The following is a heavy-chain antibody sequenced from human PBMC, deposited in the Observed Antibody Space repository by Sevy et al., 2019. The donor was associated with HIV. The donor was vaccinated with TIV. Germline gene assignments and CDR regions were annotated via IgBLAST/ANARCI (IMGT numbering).Heavy chain of an antibody. V-gene: IGHV3-23*01. Sequence: GGSLRLSCAASGFTFSSYAMSWVRQAPGKGLEWVSAISGSGGSTYYADSVKGRFTISRDNSKNTLYLQMNSLRAEDTTVYYCAKGGEKRFLEWLERRGFSFDYWGQGTLVTLSS. D-gene: IGHD3-3*01. CDR2: ISGSGGST. CDR1: GFTFSSYA. J-gene: IGHJ4*02. CDR3: AKGGEKRFLEWLERRGFSFDY.